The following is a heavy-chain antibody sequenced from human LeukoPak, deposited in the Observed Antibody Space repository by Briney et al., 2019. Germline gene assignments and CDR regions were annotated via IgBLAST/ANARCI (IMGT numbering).Heavy chain of an antibody. D-gene: IGHD2-15*01. CDR3: AGRWFRGRYYFDY. CDR1: GGTFSSYA. Sequence: SVRVSCKASGGTFSSYAISWVRQAPGQGLEWMGGIIPIFGTANYAQKFQGRVTITADESTSTAYMELSSLRSEDTAVYYCAGRWFRGRYYFDYWGQGTLVTVSS. V-gene: IGHV1-69*01. J-gene: IGHJ4*02. CDR2: IIPIFGTA.